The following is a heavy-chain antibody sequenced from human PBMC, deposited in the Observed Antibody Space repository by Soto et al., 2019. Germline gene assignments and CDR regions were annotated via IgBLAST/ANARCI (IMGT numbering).Heavy chain of an antibody. D-gene: IGHD2-2*01. J-gene: IGHJ5*02. CDR1: GYTFTSYG. V-gene: IGHV1-18*01. Sequence: ASVKVSCKASGYTFTSYGISWVRQAPGQGLEWMGWISAYNGNTNYAQKLQGRVTMTTDTSTSTAYMELRSLRSDDTAVYYFARQIMVVVPAAISWLDPWGKGPLVTV. CDR3: ARQIMVVVPAAISWLDP. CDR2: ISAYNGNT.